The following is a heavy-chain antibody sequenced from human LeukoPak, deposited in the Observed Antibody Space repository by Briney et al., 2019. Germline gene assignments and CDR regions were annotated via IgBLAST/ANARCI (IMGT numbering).Heavy chain of an antibody. CDR3: ARHDLVGATTTDY. CDR2: IYYSGST. D-gene: IGHD1-26*01. V-gene: IGHV4-39*01. Sequence: PSETLSLTCTVSGDSISSTSYYSGWIRQPPGKGLEWIAIIYYSGSTYYNPSLKSRVTISIDTSKNQFSLKLRSVTAADTAVYYCARHDLVGATTTDYWGQGTLVTVSS. CDR1: GDSISSTSYY. J-gene: IGHJ4*02.